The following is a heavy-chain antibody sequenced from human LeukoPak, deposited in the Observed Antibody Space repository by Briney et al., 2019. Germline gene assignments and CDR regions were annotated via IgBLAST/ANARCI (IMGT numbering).Heavy chain of an antibody. D-gene: IGHD2-2*01. CDR2: INHSGST. V-gene: IGHV4-34*01. J-gene: IGHJ1*01. Sequence: SETLSLTCAVYGVSFSGYYWSWIRQPPGKGLEWIGEINHSGSTNYNPSLKSRVTISVDTSKNQFSLKLSSVTAADTAVYYCARGNPRGYCSSTSCPTEYFQHWGQGTLVTVSS. CDR1: GVSFSGYY. CDR3: ARGNPRGYCSSTSCPTEYFQH.